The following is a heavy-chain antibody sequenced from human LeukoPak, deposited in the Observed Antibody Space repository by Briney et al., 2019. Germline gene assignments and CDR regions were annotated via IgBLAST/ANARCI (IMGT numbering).Heavy chain of an antibody. CDR3: AREEALGSGSFDY. Sequence: SQTLSLTCTVSGGSISSGSYYWSWIRQPAGKGLEWIGRVYTSGSTNYNPSLKSRVTISVDTSKNQFSLKLGSVTAADTAVYYCAREEALGSGSFDYWGQGTLVTVSS. D-gene: IGHD1-26*01. CDR1: GGSISSGSYY. J-gene: IGHJ4*02. CDR2: VYTSGST. V-gene: IGHV4-61*02.